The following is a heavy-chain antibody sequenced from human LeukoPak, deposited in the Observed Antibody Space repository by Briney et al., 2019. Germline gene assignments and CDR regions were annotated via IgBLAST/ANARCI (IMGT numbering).Heavy chain of an antibody. CDR3: AGTGPSSGGAFDI. CDR1: GGTFSSYT. D-gene: IGHD3-22*01. CDR2: IIPILGIA. V-gene: IGHV1-69*02. Sequence: SVKVSCKASGGTFSSYTISWVRQAPGQGLEWMGRIIPILGIANYAQKFQGRVTITADKSTSTAYMELSSLRSEDTAVYYCAGTGPSSGGAFDIWGQGTMVTVSS. J-gene: IGHJ3*02.